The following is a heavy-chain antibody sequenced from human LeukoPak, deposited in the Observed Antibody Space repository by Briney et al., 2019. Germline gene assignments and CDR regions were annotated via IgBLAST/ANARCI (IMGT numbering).Heavy chain of an antibody. V-gene: IGHV3-9*02. Sequence: GRSMRLSCAASGFTSDDYAMHWVRQAPGKVLEWVSGIRWNSGSIGYADSVKGRFTISRDNAKNSLYLQMNSPRAEDTALYYCAKDPHTECNTTSCRYYWFDPWGQGTQVTVSS. CDR1: GFTSDDYA. CDR3: AKDPHTECNTTSCRYYWFDP. CDR2: IRWNSGSI. J-gene: IGHJ5*02. D-gene: IGHD2-2*01.